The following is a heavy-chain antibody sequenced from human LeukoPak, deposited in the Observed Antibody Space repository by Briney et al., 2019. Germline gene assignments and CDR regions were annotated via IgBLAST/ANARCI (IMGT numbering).Heavy chain of an antibody. Sequence: ASVKVSCKASGYTFTSYDINWVRQATGQGLEWMGWMNPNSGNTGYAQKFQGRVTMTRNTSISTAYMELSSLRSEDTAVYYCARGDYDSLTGNYWGQGTLVTVSS. CDR3: ARGDYDSLTGNY. CDR2: MNPNSGNT. CDR1: GYTFTSYD. J-gene: IGHJ4*02. D-gene: IGHD3-22*01. V-gene: IGHV1-8*01.